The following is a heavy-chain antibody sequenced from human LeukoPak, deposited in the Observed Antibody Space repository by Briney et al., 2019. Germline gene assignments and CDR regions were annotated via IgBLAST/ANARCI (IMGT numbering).Heavy chain of an antibody. Sequence: SETLSLTCTVSGGSISSYYWSWIRQPPGKGLEWIGYIYYSGSTNYNPSLKSRVTISVDTSKNQFSLKLSSVTAADTAVYYCARAVPGARGVGVDYWGQGTLVTVSS. D-gene: IGHD3-10*01. CDR3: ARAVPGARGVGVDY. CDR2: IYYSGST. V-gene: IGHV4-59*01. CDR1: GGSISSYY. J-gene: IGHJ4*02.